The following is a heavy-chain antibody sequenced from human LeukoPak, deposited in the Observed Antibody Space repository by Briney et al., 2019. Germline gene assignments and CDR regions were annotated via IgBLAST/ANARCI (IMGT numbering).Heavy chain of an antibody. V-gene: IGHV1-18*01. Sequence: ASVKVSCKASGYTFSSYGISWVRQAPGQGLEWMGWISGYNDNTKYYAQKLQGRVAMTTDTSTSTAYMELRSLRSDDTAVYYCARLPYCGGDCYPNWFDTWGQGTLVTVSS. CDR2: ISGYNDNT. J-gene: IGHJ5*02. CDR3: ARLPYCGGDCYPNWFDT. D-gene: IGHD2-21*02. CDR1: GYTFSSYG.